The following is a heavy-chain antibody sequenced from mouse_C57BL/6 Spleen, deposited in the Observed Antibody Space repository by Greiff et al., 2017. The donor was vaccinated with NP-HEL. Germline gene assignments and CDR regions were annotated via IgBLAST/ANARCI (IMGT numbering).Heavy chain of an antibody. J-gene: IGHJ3*01. Sequence: LVESGAELVRPGASVKLSCKASGYTFTDYYINWVKQRPGQGLEWIARIYPGSGNTYYNEKFKGKATLTAEKSSSTAYMQLSSLTSEDSAVYFCARGDYLWGQGTLVTVSA. CDR2: IYPGSGNT. CDR3: ARGDYL. CDR1: GYTFTDYY. V-gene: IGHV1-76*01. D-gene: IGHD1-1*02.